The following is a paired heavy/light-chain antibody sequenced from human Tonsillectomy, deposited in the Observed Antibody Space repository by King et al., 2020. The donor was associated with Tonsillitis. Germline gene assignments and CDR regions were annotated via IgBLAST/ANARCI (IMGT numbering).Heavy chain of an antibody. J-gene: IGHJ6*02. Sequence: QEELVQSGGGVVQPGRSLRLSCAASGFSFRSYGMHWVRQAPGKGLEWVAVISYDGSNKYYVDSVKGRFTISRDNSKNTLYLQMNSLRAEDTAVYYCAKDRLYSSRFGDYYYYGMDVWGHGTTVTVSS. CDR1: GFSFRSYG. V-gene: IGHV3-30*18. CDR2: ISYDGSNK. D-gene: IGHD6-13*01. CDR3: AKDRLYSSRFGDYYYYGMDV.
Light chain of an antibody. CDR2: SSN. V-gene: IGLV1-47*02. Sequence: QSVLTQPPSASGTPGQGVTISCSGGSSNIGNNHVYWYQQLPGTAPKLLVYSSNLRPSGVPDRFSGSKSGTSASLAISGLRSEDEADYYCAAWDDSLSGVEFGGGTKLTVL. CDR3: AAWDDSLSGVE. J-gene: IGLJ2*01. CDR1: SSNIGNNH.